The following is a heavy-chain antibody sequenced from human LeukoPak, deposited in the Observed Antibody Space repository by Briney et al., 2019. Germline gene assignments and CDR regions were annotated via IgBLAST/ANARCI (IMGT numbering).Heavy chain of an antibody. V-gene: IGHV1-18*01. CDR1: RYTFSRDV. J-gene: IGHJ4*02. CDR3: ARDYFDWLLRIGFQDPYFDY. Sequence: ASAKVSRKPSRYTFSRDVISTVRQAPGPGREWMGWFSAYIGVTNYAKKFQGTVTMTTDTSTNTTNRELRSLRSADTAVYYCARDYFDWLLRIGFQDPYFDYWGQGTLVTVSS. D-gene: IGHD3-9*01. CDR2: FSAYIGVT.